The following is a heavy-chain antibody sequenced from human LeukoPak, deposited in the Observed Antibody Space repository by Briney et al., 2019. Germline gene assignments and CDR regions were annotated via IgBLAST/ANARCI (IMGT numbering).Heavy chain of an antibody. J-gene: IGHJ4*02. CDR1: GGSISSSY. Sequence: SETLSLTCTVSGGSISSSYWSWTRQPPGKGLEWIGYIYYSGTTNYNPSLKSRLTISVDTSKNQFSLKLSSVTAADTAVYYCARRGFCSGGTCLTFDLWGQGILVTVSS. D-gene: IGHD2-15*01. CDR3: ARRGFCSGGTCLTFDL. CDR2: IYYSGTT. V-gene: IGHV4-59*08.